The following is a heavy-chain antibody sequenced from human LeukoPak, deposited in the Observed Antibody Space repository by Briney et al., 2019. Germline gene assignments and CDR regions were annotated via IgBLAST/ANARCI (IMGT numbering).Heavy chain of an antibody. CDR3: ARDGSIVIHHGMDV. J-gene: IGHJ6*02. V-gene: IGHV3-53*01. CDR2: IYSGGST. CDR1: GITVSTTY. Sequence: GGSLRLSCAASGITVSTTYMSWVHQAPGKGLEWVSIIYSGGSTYYADSVKGRFSISRDNSKNTLYLQMNSLRAEDTAVYYCARDGSIVIHHGMDVWGQGTTVTVSS. D-gene: IGHD2/OR15-2a*01.